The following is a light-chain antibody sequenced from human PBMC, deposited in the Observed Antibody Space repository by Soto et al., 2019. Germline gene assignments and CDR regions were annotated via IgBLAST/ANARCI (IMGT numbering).Light chain of an antibody. V-gene: IGKV3-11*01. CDR3: QQRSNWPLT. Sequence: ETVLTQSPATLSLSPGERATLSCRASQSVSSYLAWYQQRPGQAPRLLIYDASNRAPGIPARFSGSGSGTDFTLTISSLEPADFAVYYCQQRSNWPLTFGGGTKVDIK. CDR2: DAS. CDR1: QSVSSY. J-gene: IGKJ4*01.